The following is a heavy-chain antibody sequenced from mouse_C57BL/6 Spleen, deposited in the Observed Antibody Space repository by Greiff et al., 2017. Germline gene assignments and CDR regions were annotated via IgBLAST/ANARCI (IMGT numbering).Heavy chain of an antibody. V-gene: IGHV1-22*01. CDR3: AGDTTEAMDY. Sequence: EVQVVESGPELVKPGASVKMSCKASGYTFTDYNMHWVKQSHGKSLEWIGYINPNNGGTCYNQKFKGKATLTVNKSSSTAYMELRSLTSEDSAVYYCAGDTTEAMDYWGQGTSVTVSS. CDR1: GYTFTDYN. D-gene: IGHD1-1*01. CDR2: INPNNGGT. J-gene: IGHJ4*01.